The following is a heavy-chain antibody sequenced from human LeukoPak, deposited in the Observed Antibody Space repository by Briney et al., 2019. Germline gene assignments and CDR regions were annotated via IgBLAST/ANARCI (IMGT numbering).Heavy chain of an antibody. D-gene: IGHD3-10*01. J-gene: IGHJ4*02. CDR1: GFTFSSYA. CDR3: ARAGHLLLWLGESDY. Sequence: GRSLRLSCAASGFTFSSYAMHWVRQAPGKGLEWVAVISYDGSNKYYADSVKGRFTISRDNSKNTLYLQMNSLRAEDTAVYYCARAGHLLLWLGESDYWGQGTLVTVSS. V-gene: IGHV3-30*04. CDR2: ISYDGSNK.